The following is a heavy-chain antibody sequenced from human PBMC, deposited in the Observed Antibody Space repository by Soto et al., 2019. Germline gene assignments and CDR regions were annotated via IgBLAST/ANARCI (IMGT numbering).Heavy chain of an antibody. CDR2: IKQDGSEK. J-gene: IGHJ6*02. Sequence: GGSLRLSCAASGFTFSSYWMSWVRQAPGKGLEWVANIKQDGSEKYYVDSVKGRFTISRDNAKNSLYLQMNSLRAEDTAVYYCAKDRYSYYDFWSGSLPYYYYGMDVWGQGTTVTVSS. CDR1: GFTFSSYW. CDR3: AKDRYSYYDFWSGSLPYYYYGMDV. V-gene: IGHV3-7*01. D-gene: IGHD3-3*01.